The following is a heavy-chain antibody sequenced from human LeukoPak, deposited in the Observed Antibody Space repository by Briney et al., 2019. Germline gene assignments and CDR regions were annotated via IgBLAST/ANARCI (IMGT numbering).Heavy chain of an antibody. Sequence: GGSLRLSCAASGFTFSSYGMHWVRQAPGKGLEWVAVISYDGSNKYYADSVKGRFTISRDNSKNTLYLQMNSLRPKDTAVYYCAKMGVYSSSGSGYWGQGTLVTVSS. CDR2: ISYDGSNK. CDR1: GFTFSSYG. J-gene: IGHJ4*02. CDR3: AKMGVYSSSGSGY. D-gene: IGHD6-13*01. V-gene: IGHV3-30*18.